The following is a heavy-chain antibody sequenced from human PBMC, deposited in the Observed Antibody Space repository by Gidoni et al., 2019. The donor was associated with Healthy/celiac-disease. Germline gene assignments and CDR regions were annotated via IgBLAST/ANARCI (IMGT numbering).Heavy chain of an antibody. J-gene: IGHJ3*02. Sequence: QVQLVQSGAEVKKPGASVKVSCKASGYTLTGYYMHWVRQAPGQGLEWMGWINPNSGGTNYAQKFQGRVTRTRDTSISTAYMELSRLRSDDTAVYYCARGGSSYLGATDAFDIWGQGTMVTVSS. D-gene: IGHD3-10*01. CDR1: GYTLTGYY. CDR2: INPNSGGT. V-gene: IGHV1-2*02. CDR3: ARGGSSYLGATDAFDI.